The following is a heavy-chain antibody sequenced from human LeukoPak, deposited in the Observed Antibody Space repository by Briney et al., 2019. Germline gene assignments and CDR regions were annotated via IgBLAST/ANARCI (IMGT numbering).Heavy chain of an antibody. V-gene: IGHV7-4-1*02. CDR1: GYTFTSYA. CDR2: INTNTGNP. Sequence: ASVKVSCKASGYTFTSYAMNWVRQAPGQGLEWMGWINTNTGNPTYAQGFTGRFVFSLDTSVSTAYLQISSLKAEDTAVYYCAASAGGSGWYTSEEDYYYYGMDVWGQGTTVTVSS. CDR3: AASAGGSGWYTSEEDYYYYGMDV. J-gene: IGHJ6*02. D-gene: IGHD6-19*01.